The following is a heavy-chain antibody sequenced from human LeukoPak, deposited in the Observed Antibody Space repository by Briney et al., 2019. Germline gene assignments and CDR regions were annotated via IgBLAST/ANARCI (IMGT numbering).Heavy chain of an antibody. V-gene: IGHV3-23*01. CDR1: GFTFRINV. D-gene: IGHD6-19*01. CDR2: ISGSGVTT. J-gene: IGHJ4*02. Sequence: GGSLRLSCAASGFTFRINVMSWVRQAPGKGLEWDSAISGSGVTTYYAASVKGRFTISRDNSRNTLYLQMNSLRAEDSAVYYCATSSGWSSDYWGQGTLVTVSS. CDR3: ATSSGWSSDY.